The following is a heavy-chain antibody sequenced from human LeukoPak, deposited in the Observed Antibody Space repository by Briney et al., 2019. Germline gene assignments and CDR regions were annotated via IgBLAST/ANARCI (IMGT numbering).Heavy chain of an antibody. Sequence: GGSLRLSCAASGFTFSDYYMSWIRQAPGKGLEWVSYITTSGSTIYYADSVKGRFTISRDNAKNSLYLQMNSLRAEDTAVYYCARDRYSYGYSAFGCWGQGTLVTVSS. D-gene: IGHD5-18*01. CDR3: ARDRYSYGYSAFGC. CDR2: ITTSGSTI. CDR1: GFTFSDYY. V-gene: IGHV3-11*04. J-gene: IGHJ4*02.